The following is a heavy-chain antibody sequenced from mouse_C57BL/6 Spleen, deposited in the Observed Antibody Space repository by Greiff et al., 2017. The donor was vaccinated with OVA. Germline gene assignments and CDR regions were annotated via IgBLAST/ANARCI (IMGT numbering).Heavy chain of an antibody. D-gene: IGHD1-1*01. CDR1: GYTFTDYN. V-gene: IGHV1-18*01. CDR2: INPNNGGT. J-gene: IGHJ1*03. CDR3: ARDFTTVVATSDWYFDV. Sequence: EVQLQQSGPELVKPGASVKIPCKASGYTFTDYNMDWVKQSHGKSLEWIGDINPNNGGTIYNQKFKGKATLTVDKSSSTAYMGLRSLTSEDTAVYYCARDFTTVVATSDWYFDVWGTGTTVTVSS.